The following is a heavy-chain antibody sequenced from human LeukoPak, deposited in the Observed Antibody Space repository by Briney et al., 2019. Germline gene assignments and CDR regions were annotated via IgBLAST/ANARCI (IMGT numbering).Heavy chain of an antibody. CDR1: GFTFNNFA. CDR2: INSDGSEG. CDR3: ARGRCSSTSCYTGDPSEFDY. D-gene: IGHD2-2*02. Sequence: PGGSLRLSCAASGFTFNNFAMTWSRQAPGKGLEWVASINSDGSEGYYADVVKGRFTISRDNAKNSLYLQMNSLRAEDTAVYYCARGRCSSTSCYTGDPSEFDYWGQGALVTVSS. V-gene: IGHV3-7*03. J-gene: IGHJ4*02.